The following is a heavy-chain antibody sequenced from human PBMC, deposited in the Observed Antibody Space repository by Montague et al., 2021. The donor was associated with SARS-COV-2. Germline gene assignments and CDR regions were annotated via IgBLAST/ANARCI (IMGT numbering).Heavy chain of an antibody. CDR3: ARGVLSESSVGEDY. CDR1: GFTFSSHW. D-gene: IGHD3-22*01. V-gene: IGHV3-74*01. J-gene: IGHJ4*02. Sequence: SLRLSCAASGFTFSSHWMYWVRQAPGKGLMWVSRIKSDWSRIYYXDSVKGRFTISRDNAKNMLYLQMNNLKAEDTAVYYCARGVLSESSVGEDYWGQGTLVTVSS. CDR2: IKSDWSRI.